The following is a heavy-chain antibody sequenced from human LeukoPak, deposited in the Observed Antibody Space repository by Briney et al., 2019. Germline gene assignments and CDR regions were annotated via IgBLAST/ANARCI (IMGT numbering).Heavy chain of an antibody. CDR1: GGSISSYS. V-gene: IGHV4-59*01. CDR3: AREGIFDPYYFDY. J-gene: IGHJ4*02. Sequence: SETLSLTCTVSGGSISSYSCNWIRQPPGKGLEWIGYIYYSGSTNYNPSLKSRVTISVDTSKNQFSLKLSSVTAADTAVYYCAREGIFDPYYFDYWGQGTLVTVSS. CDR2: IYYSGST. D-gene: IGHD2/OR15-2a*01.